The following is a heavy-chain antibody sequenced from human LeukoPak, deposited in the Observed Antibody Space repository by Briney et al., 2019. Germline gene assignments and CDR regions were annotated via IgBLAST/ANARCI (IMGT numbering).Heavy chain of an antibody. CDR2: IRYDGSNK. CDR1: GFTFSSYG. CDR3: AKDSRGYCSSTSCYWGSRYFDY. D-gene: IGHD2-2*01. V-gene: IGHV3-30*02. Sequence: GGSLRLSCAASGFTFSSYGMHWVRQAPGKGLEWVAFIRYDGSNKYYADSVKGRFTISRDNSKNTLYLQMNSLRAEDTAVYYCAKDSRGYCSSTSCYWGSRYFDYWGQGTLVTVSS. J-gene: IGHJ4*02.